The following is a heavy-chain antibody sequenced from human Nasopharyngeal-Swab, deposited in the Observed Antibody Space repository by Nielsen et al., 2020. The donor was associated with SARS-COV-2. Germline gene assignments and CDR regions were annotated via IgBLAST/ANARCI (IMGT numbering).Heavy chain of an antibody. J-gene: IGHJ6*02. D-gene: IGHD4/OR15-4a*01. Sequence: WIRQPPGKGLEWIGEINHSGSTNYNPSLKSRVTISVDTSKNQFSLKLSSVTAADTAVYYCARQPSMVHYYYYGMDVWGQGTTVTVSS. CDR3: ARQPSMVHYYYYGMDV. V-gene: IGHV4-34*01. CDR2: INHSGST.